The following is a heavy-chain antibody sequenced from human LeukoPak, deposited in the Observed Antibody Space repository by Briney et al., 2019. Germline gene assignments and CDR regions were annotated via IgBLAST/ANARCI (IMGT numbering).Heavy chain of an antibody. D-gene: IGHD1-26*01. CDR1: GFTFSNHG. J-gene: IGHJ1*01. Sequence: GGTLRLSCAASGFTFSNHGMNWVRQAPGKGLEWVSGISPSGDIRYYADSVKGRFTISRDNSKNTLYLQMNSLRVEDTAVYYCAKDMEYSGSYHGPEYFQHWGQGTLVTVSS. CDR3: AKDMEYSGSYHGPEYFQH. CDR2: ISPSGDIR. V-gene: IGHV3-23*01.